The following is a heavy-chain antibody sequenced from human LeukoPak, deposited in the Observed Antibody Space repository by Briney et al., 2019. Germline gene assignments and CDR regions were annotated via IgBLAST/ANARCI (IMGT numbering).Heavy chain of an antibody. CDR2: INHSGST. D-gene: IGHD2-15*01. CDR1: GGSFSGYY. Sequence: SENLSLNCAVYGGSFSGYYWSWIRQPPGKGLEWIGEINHSGSTNYNPSLKSRVTISVDTSKNQFSLKLSSVTAADTAVYYCARGVPYCSGGSCFPNWFDPWGQGTLVTVSS. CDR3: ARGVPYCSGGSCFPNWFDP. V-gene: IGHV4-34*01. J-gene: IGHJ5*02.